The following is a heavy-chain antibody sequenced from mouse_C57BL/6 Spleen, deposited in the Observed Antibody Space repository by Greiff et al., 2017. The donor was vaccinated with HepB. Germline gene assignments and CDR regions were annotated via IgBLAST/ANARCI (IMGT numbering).Heavy chain of an antibody. CDR1: GYAFSSSW. V-gene: IGHV1-82*01. CDR3: ARSYYGSSSFDY. J-gene: IGHJ2*01. D-gene: IGHD1-1*01. CDR2: IYPGDGDT. Sequence: VQLVESGPELVKPGASVKISCKASGYAFSSSWMNWVKQRPGKGLEWIGRIYPGDGDTNYNGKFKGKATLTADKASSTAYMQLSSLTSEDSAVYFCARSYYGSSSFDYWGQGTTLTVSS.